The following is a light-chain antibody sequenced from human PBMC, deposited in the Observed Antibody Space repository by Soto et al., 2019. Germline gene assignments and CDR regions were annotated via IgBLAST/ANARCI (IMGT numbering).Light chain of an antibody. CDR2: GAS. Sequence: EIVLTQSPGTLSLSPGERATLSCRASQSVSSNSLAWYQQKPGQAPRLLIYGASSRATGVPDRFSASGSGTDFTLTISRLEPEDFAVYYCQQYGSSPQTFGQGTKVEIK. CDR1: QSVSSNS. J-gene: IGKJ1*01. CDR3: QQYGSSPQT. V-gene: IGKV3-20*01.